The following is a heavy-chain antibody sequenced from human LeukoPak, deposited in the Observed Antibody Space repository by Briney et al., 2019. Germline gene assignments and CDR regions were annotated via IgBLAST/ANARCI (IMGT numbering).Heavy chain of an antibody. CDR1: GFTFSNYA. J-gene: IGHJ6*03. CDR2: ISGSGGRT. D-gene: IGHD3-10*01. Sequence: GGSLRLSCAASGFTFSNYAMNWVRQAPGKGLEWVSVISGSGGRTYYADSVKGRFTISRDNAKNSLYLQMNSLRAEDTAVYYCARFRGPYGPLLYMDVWGKGTTVTVSS. CDR3: ARFRGPYGPLLYMDV. V-gene: IGHV3-23*01.